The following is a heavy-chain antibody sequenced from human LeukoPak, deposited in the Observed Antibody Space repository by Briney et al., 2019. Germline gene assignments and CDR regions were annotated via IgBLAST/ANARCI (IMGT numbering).Heavy chain of an antibody. Sequence: SETLSLTCTVSGGSISSGGYYWRWLRQHPGKGLEWIGYIYYSGSTYHNPSLKSRVTISVDTSKNQFSLKLSSVTAADTAVYYCAREGRGYCSGGSCYWFDPWGQGTLVTVSS. CDR2: IYYSGST. V-gene: IGHV4-31*03. CDR3: AREGRGYCSGGSCYWFDP. J-gene: IGHJ5*02. D-gene: IGHD2-15*01. CDR1: GGSISSGGYY.